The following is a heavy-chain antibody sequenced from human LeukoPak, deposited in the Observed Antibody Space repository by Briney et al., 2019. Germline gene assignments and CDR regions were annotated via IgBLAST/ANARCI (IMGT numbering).Heavy chain of an antibody. V-gene: IGHV3-7*01. CDR3: ARGCYYLGTYYLSFFDY. CDR1: GFTFNKYW. J-gene: IGHJ4*02. Sequence: PGGSLRLSCAASGFTFNKYWLTWVRQAPGKGLEWVANINQDDSQIYYLESVEGRFTITRDNAKNSLHLQMNSLRAEDTAVYYCARGCYYLGTYYLSFFDYWGQGTLVTVSS. D-gene: IGHD3-10*01. CDR2: INQDDSQI.